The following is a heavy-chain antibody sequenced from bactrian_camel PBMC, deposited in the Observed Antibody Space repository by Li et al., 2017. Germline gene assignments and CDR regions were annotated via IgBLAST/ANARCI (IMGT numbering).Heavy chain of an antibody. D-gene: IGHD3*01. CDR1: GDPYN. Sequence: QVQLVESGGGSVQAGGSLTLSCVASGDPYNMGWFRQAPGKVREKVAAIEADGHTLYIDSVKGRFTISQDDNKNTLYLQMESLKPEDTAIYYCGAVPKGTLCRYENFNYSGQGTQVTVS. V-gene: IGHV3S57*01. CDR2: IEADGHT. J-gene: IGHJ4*01. CDR3: GAVPKGTLCRYENFNY.